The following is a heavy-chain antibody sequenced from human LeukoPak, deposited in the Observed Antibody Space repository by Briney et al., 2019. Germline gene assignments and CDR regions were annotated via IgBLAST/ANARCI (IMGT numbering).Heavy chain of an antibody. CDR3: ARDFGPRPYYYMDV. V-gene: IGHV3-53*01. Sequence: GGSLRLSCAASGFTVSINYMSWVRPAPGKGLEWFSVFYSGGSTKYADPEKGRFTISRNHSKTTLYLQMNSLRAEDTAVYYCARDFGPRPYYYMDVWGKGTTVTVSS. CDR1: GFTVSINY. J-gene: IGHJ6*03. D-gene: IGHD3-10*01. CDR2: FYSGGST.